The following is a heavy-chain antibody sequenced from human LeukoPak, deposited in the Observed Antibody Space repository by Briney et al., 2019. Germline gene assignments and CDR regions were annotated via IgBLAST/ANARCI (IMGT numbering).Heavy chain of an antibody. V-gene: IGHV3-48*03. CDR1: GFSFSSYE. CDR3: ARGNYYDSSGYYRFDAFDI. D-gene: IGHD3-22*01. J-gene: IGHJ3*02. Sequence: GGSLRLSCAASGFSFSSYEMNWVRQAPGKGLEWVSYISSSGSTIYYADSVKGRFTISRDNAKNSLYLQMNSLRAEDTAVYYCARGNYYDSSGYYRFDAFDIWGQGTMVSVSS. CDR2: ISSSGSTI.